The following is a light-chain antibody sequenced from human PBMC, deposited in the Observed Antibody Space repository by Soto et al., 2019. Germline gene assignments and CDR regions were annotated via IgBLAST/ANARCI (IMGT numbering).Light chain of an antibody. CDR3: QHSYSTPPFT. Sequence: DIQMTQSPSPLSASVGDRVDITCRTRQSVSRYLNWYQAKPGKAPKLLIYEASSLESAVPSRFSGSGSWTDLTLTISSLQPEDSATYYCQHSYSTPPFTFGPGTRVDI. J-gene: IGKJ3*01. CDR2: EAS. V-gene: IGKV1-39*01. CDR1: QSVSRY.